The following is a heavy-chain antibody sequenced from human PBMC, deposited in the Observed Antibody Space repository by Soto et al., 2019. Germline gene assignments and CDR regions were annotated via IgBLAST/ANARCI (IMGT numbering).Heavy chain of an antibody. J-gene: IGHJ4*02. V-gene: IGHV4-59*01. CDR1: GGSISSYY. CDR3: ARAVSSSGYLEGFDY. Sequence: PSETLSLTCTVSGGSISSYYWSWIRQLPGKGLEWIGYIYYSGSTNYNPSLKSRVTISVDTSKNQFSLKLSSVTAADTAVYYCARAVSSSGYLEGFDYWGQGILVTVSS. D-gene: IGHD3-22*01. CDR2: IYYSGST.